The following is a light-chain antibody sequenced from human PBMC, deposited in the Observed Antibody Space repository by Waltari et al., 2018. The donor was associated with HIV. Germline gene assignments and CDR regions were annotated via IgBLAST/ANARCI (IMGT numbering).Light chain of an antibody. CDR1: GAEISAYNY. V-gene: IGLV2-14*03. J-gene: IGLJ2*01. CDR2: DVT. CDR3: SSYTTLNTVI. Sequence: QSALTQPASVSGSPGQSITISCAGTGAEISAYNYVAWYQKLPDSVPKLILYDVTSRPSGISDRFSASNSGNAASLTISGLQADDECEYYCSSYTTLNTVIFGGGTKLTV.